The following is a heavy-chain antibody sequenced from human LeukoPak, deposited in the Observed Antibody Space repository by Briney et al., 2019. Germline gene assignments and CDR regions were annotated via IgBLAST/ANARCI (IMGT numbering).Heavy chain of an antibody. CDR1: GFTVTTNY. CDR2: IYSGGST. J-gene: IGHJ6*02. CDR3: ARASRYCSTTSCYYYYYGMDV. V-gene: IGHV3-53*01. D-gene: IGHD2-2*01. Sequence: PGGSLRLSCAASGFTVTTNYMSWVRQAPGKGLERVSVIYSGGSTYYSDSVKGRFTISRDNSKNTLSLQMNSLRAEDTAVYYCARASRYCSTTSCYYYYYGMDVWGQGTTVTVSS.